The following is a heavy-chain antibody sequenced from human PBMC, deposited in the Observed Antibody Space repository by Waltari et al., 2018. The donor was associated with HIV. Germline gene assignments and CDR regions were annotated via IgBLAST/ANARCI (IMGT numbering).Heavy chain of an antibody. V-gene: IGHV4-34*01. CDR3: ARGYAAAAPYFGLDV. D-gene: IGHD6-13*01. CDR1: DGSFIGYY. CDR2: INHAGAT. Sequence: QVRLQELGTGVLKPSETLSLSCAMYDGSFIGYYWTWIRQSPGRGLQWIGEINHAGATNYNPSLRSRLIFSIDTSKKQFYMKLTSVTVADTATYFCARGYAAAAPYFGLDVWGQGTTVTVSS. J-gene: IGHJ6*02.